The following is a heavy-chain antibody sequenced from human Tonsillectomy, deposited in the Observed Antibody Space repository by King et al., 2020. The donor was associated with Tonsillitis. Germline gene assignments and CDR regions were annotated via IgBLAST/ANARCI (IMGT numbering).Heavy chain of an antibody. J-gene: IGHJ3*01. V-gene: IGHV1-46*01. D-gene: IGHD6-13*01. CDR2: INPSRGNT. CDR3: ATSQIAAADSYDAFDV. Sequence: VQLVESGAEVKKPGASVKVSCKASGYIFTACYMHWVRQAPGQGLEGMGMINPSRGNTDYAQSFQGRVTMTRDTSTSTVYMELSSLTSEDTAVYYCATSQIAAADSYDAFDVWGQGKMVTVS. CDR1: GYIFTACY.